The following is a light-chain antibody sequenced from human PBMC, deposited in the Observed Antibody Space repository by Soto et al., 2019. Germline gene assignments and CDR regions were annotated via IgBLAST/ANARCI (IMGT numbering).Light chain of an antibody. CDR2: LVS. V-gene: IGLV2-14*01. Sequence: QSVLTQPASVSGSPGQSITISCTGTTSDIGDYNYVSWYQHLPDKVPKLIISLVSNRPSGVSNRFSGSKSGNTASLTISGLQAEDEGDYYCTSYTTSSTRVFGPGTKLTVL. CDR3: TSYTTSSTRV. J-gene: IGLJ1*01. CDR1: TSDIGDYNY.